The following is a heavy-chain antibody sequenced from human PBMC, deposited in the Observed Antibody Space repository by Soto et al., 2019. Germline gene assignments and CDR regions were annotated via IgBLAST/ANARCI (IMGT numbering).Heavy chain of an antibody. V-gene: IGHV3-43*01. CDR1: GFTFKDYT. D-gene: IGHD6-19*01. CDR2: INWEVGTT. CDR3: AKGNQWLIGH. Sequence: EVQLVESGGVVVQPGGSLRLSCAASGFTFKDYTMHWVRQVPGKGLEWVALINWEVGTTSYADSVRGRFSISRDNGKNSLYLQMNSLRTEDSALYYCAKGNQWLIGHWGQGALVTVCS. J-gene: IGHJ5*02.